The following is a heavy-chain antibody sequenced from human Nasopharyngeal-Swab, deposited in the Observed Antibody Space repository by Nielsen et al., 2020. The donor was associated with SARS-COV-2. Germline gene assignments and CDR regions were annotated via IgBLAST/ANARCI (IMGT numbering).Heavy chain of an antibody. CDR3: ARGIVVDSSSWYPSYFDY. CDR2: INHSGST. V-gene: IGHV4-34*01. Sequence: SETLSLTCAVYGGSFNGYYWSWIRQPPGKGLEWIGEINHSGSTNYNPSLKSRVTISVDTSKNQFSLKLNSVTAADTAVYYCARGIVVDSSSWYPSYFDYWGQGTLVTVSS. D-gene: IGHD6-13*01. CDR1: GGSFNGYY. J-gene: IGHJ4*02.